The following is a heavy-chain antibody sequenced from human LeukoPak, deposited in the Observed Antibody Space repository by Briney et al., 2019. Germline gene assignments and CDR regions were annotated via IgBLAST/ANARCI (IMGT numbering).Heavy chain of an antibody. CDR1: GASLTNYY. D-gene: IGHD6-13*01. J-gene: IGHJ4*02. CDR2: IYYSGGT. V-gene: IGHV4-59*13. CDR3: AREQAAAAYGNNFNS. Sequence: PSETLSLTCSVSGASLTNYYWSWIRQPPGERLEWIGNIYYSGGTNYNPSLRSRVTISVDTSKNLFSLTLSSVTAADTAVYYCAREQAAAAYGNNFNSWGQGTLVTVSS.